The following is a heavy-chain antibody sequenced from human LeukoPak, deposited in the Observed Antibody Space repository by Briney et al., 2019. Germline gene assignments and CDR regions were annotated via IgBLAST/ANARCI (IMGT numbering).Heavy chain of an antibody. CDR3: ARETGSYRPH. Sequence: GGSLRLSCAASGFTFSDYYMSWVRQAPGKGLEGVSYISSSSSYTNYADSVKGRFTISRDNAKNSLYLQMNSLRAEDTAVYYCARETGSYRPHWGQGTLVTVSS. V-gene: IGHV3-11*06. D-gene: IGHD3-16*02. CDR1: GFTFSDYY. J-gene: IGHJ4*02. CDR2: ISSSSSYT.